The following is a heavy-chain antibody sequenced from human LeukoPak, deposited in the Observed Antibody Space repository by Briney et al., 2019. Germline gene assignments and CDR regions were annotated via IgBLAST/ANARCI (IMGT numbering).Heavy chain of an antibody. CDR1: GFTFPRHG. CDR3: AKDLYRLGYSSPFDY. J-gene: IGHJ4*02. CDR2: VSYDGSNK. V-gene: IGHV3-30*18. D-gene: IGHD5-18*01. Sequence: PGGSLRLSCAASGFTFPRHGINWVRQAPGKGLEWVAVVSYDGSNKYYADSVKGRFTISRDNSKNTLYLQMNSLRAEDTAVYYCAKDLYRLGYSSPFDYWGQGTLVTVSS.